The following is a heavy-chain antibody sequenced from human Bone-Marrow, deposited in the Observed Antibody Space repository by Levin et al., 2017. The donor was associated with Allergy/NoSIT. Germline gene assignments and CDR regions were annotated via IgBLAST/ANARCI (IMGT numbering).Heavy chain of an antibody. CDR1: GFTFNLYW. Sequence: GESLKISCAASGFTFNLYWMNWIRQAPGKGLEWVANIEKDGNEKHYVDSVEGRFTISRDNAKTVLYLEMSSLRVEYTALYYCGTDVGIAVADRNYWGQGVLVTVSS. CDR3: GTDVGIAVADRNY. J-gene: IGHJ4*02. CDR2: IEKDGNEK. V-gene: IGHV3-7*01. D-gene: IGHD6-19*01.